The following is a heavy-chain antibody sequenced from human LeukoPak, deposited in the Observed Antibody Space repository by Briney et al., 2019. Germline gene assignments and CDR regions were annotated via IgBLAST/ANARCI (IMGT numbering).Heavy chain of an antibody. V-gene: IGHV4-39*01. D-gene: IGHD3-10*01. J-gene: IGHJ4*02. Sequence: SETLSLTCTVSGGSISSSSYYWGWIRQPPGKGLEWIGSIYYSGSTYYNPSLKSRVTISVDTSKNQFSLKLSSVTAADTAVYYSARHRVRLWFGELLQQGFDYWGQGTLVTVSS. CDR3: ARHRVRLWFGELLQQGFDY. CDR2: IYYSGST. CDR1: GGSISSSSYY.